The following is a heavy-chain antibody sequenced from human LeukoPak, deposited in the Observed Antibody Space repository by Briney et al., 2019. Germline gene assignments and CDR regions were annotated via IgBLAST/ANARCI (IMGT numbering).Heavy chain of an antibody. CDR3: AREGGSRCSSTSCFNFDY. Sequence: PGGSLRLSCAASGFTFSTYSMNWVRQAPGKGLEWVSSISSSSTYIYYADSVKGRFTISRDNAKNSLYLQMNNLRAEDTAVYYCAREGGSRCSSTSCFNFDYWGQGTLVTVSS. J-gene: IGHJ4*02. CDR2: ISSSSTYI. D-gene: IGHD2-2*01. CDR1: GFTFSTYS. V-gene: IGHV3-21*04.